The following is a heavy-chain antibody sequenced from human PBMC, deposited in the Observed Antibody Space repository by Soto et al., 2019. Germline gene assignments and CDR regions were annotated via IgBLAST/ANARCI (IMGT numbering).Heavy chain of an antibody. CDR3: ARDGDSSGWSPGP. Sequence: GGSLRLSCAASGFTVSSNYMSWVRQAPGKGLEWVSVIYSGGSTYYADSVKGRFTISRDNSKNTLYLQMNSLRAEDTAVYYCARDGDSSGWSPGPWGQGTLVTVSS. V-gene: IGHV3-53*01. CDR2: IYSGGST. D-gene: IGHD6-19*01. CDR1: GFTVSSNY. J-gene: IGHJ5*02.